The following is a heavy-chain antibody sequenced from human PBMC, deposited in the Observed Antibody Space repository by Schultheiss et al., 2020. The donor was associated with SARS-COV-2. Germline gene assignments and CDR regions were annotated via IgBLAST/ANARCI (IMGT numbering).Heavy chain of an antibody. CDR1: GFTFSSYG. J-gene: IGHJ4*02. V-gene: IGHV3-7*01. CDR3: AGQSDSSWYWDY. Sequence: GGSLRLSCAASGFTFSSYGMHWVRQAPGKGLEWVATIRQDGSEKYYVDSVTGRFTISRDNAKNSLYLQMNSLRAEDTAVYYCAGQSDSSWYWDYWGQGTLVTVSS. CDR2: IRQDGSEK. D-gene: IGHD6-13*01.